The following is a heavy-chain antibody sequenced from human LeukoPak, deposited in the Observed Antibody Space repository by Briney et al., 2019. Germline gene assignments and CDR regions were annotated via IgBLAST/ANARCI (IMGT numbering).Heavy chain of an antibody. CDR1: GFTFSSSW. J-gene: IGHJ4*02. Sequence: GGSLRLSCAASGFTFSSSWMSWVRQAPGKGLEWVANIQQDGSDKYYVDSVKGRFTISRDNAKNSLYLQMNSLRAEDTAVYYCARDLYRIVVVPHYFDYWGQGTLVTVSS. CDR2: IQQDGSDK. V-gene: IGHV3-7*01. CDR3: ARDLYRIVVVPHYFDY. D-gene: IGHD3-22*01.